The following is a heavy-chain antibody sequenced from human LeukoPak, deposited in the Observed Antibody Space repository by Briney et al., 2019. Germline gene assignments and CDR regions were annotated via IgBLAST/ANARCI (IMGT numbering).Heavy chain of an antibody. V-gene: IGHV3-23*01. J-gene: IGHJ6*03. CDR1: GFTFSTYN. CDR3: ATSKGSGSYLPTYYYYMDV. CDR2: ISGSGGST. Sequence: GGSLRLSCAASGFTFSTYNMNWVRQAPGKGLEWVSAISGSGGSTYYADSVKGRFTISRDNSKNTLYLQMNSLRAEDTAVYYCATSKGSGSYLPTYYYYMDVWGKGTTVTVSS. D-gene: IGHD3-10*01.